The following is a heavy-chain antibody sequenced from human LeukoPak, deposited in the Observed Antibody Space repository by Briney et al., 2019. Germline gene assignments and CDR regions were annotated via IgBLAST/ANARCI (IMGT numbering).Heavy chain of an antibody. CDR2: FYASGSS. CDR3: AGVNGGSSRYFDF. V-gene: IGHV4-59*01. J-gene: IGHJ4*02. CDR1: GGYISSYY. D-gene: IGHD4-23*01. Sequence: SETLSLTCTVSGGYISSYYWSWIRQRPGKALEWIGFFYASGSSDYNPSLKSRVTISGDLSKNQFSLRLNSVTAADTAVYYCAGVNGGSSRYFDFWGQGILVTVSS.